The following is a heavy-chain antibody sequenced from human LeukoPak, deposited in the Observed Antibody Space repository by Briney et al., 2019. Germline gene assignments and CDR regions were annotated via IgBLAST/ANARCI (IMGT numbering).Heavy chain of an antibody. CDR1: GFTFSSYG. J-gene: IGHJ4*02. Sequence: GGSLRLSCAASGFTFSSYGMSWVRQAPGKGLEWVSAISGSGGSTYYADSVKGRFTISRDNSKNTLYLQMNSLRAEDTAVYYCAKLTSWELRGALDYWGQGTLVTVSS. CDR2: ISGSGGST. D-gene: IGHD1-26*01. CDR3: AKLTSWELRGALDY. V-gene: IGHV3-23*01.